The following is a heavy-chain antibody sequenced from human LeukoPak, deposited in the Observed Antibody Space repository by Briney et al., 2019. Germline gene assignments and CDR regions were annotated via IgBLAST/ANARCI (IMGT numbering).Heavy chain of an antibody. V-gene: IGHV4-34*01. CDR1: GGSFSGYY. Sequence: SETLSLTCAVYGGSFSGYYWSWIRQPPGKGLEWIGEINHSGSTNYNPSLKSRVTISIDTSKNQFSLKLTSVTSADTAVYYCARDGPAYTSRWYDYYYGLDVWGQGTTVTVSS. D-gene: IGHD2-2*01. CDR3: ARDGPAYTSRWYDYYYGLDV. J-gene: IGHJ6*02. CDR2: INHSGST.